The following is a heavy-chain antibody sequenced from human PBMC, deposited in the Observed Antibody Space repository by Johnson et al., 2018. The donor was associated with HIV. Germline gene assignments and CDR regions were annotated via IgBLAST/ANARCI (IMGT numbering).Heavy chain of an antibody. CDR1: AFTFSSYA. CDR3: AKERRQSRAFDI. J-gene: IGHJ3*02. D-gene: IGHD6-19*01. Sequence: QVQLVESGGGVVRPGGSLRLSCAASAFTFSSYAMHWVRQAPGKGLEWVAVMSSDGSITYFADSVKGRFTISRDNSKNTLYLQMNSLRAEDTAGYYCAKERRQSRAFDIWGQGTMVTVSS. CDR2: MSSDGSIT. V-gene: IGHV3-30*04.